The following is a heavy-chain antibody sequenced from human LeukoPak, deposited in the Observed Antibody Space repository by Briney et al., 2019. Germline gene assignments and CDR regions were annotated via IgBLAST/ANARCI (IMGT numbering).Heavy chain of an antibody. D-gene: IGHD5-12*01. J-gene: IGHJ4*02. CDR1: GYTFTSYD. Sequence: ASVKVSCKASGYTFTSYDINWVRQATGQGLEWMGWMNPNSGNTGYAQKFQGGVTMTRNTSISTAYMELSSLRSEDTAVYYCARGRYGGYGIDYWGQGTLVTVSS. V-gene: IGHV1-8*01. CDR2: MNPNSGNT. CDR3: ARGRYGGYGIDY.